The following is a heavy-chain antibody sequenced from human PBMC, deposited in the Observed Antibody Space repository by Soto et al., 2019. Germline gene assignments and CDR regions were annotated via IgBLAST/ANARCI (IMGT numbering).Heavy chain of an antibody. CDR3: ARDNREYQLLSLYYYYYMDV. V-gene: IGHV4-59*01. J-gene: IGHJ6*03. Sequence: SETLSLTRPVSGGSISSYYWSWIRPPPGKGLGWIGYIYYSGSTNYNPSLKSRVTISVDTSKNQFSLELSSVTAADTAVYYCARDNREYQLLSLYYYYYMDVWGKGTTVTVSS. CDR2: IYYSGST. CDR1: GGSISSYY. D-gene: IGHD2-2*01.